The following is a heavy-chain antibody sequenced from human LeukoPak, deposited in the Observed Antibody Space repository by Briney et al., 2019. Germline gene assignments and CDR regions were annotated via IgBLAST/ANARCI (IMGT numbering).Heavy chain of an antibody. Sequence: ASVKVSCKASGYTFTGYYMHWVRQAPGQGLEWMGWINPNSGGTNYAQKFQGRVTMTTDTSTSTAYMELRSLRSDDTAVYYCARVRRVWNIVVVPAAIRFDYWGQGTLVTVSS. CDR1: GYTFTGYY. CDR2: INPNSGGT. V-gene: IGHV1-2*02. CDR3: ARVRRVWNIVVVPAAIRFDY. D-gene: IGHD2-2*02. J-gene: IGHJ4*02.